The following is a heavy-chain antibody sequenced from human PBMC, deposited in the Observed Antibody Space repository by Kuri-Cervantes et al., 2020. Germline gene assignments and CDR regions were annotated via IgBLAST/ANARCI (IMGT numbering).Heavy chain of an antibody. J-gene: IGHJ4*02. CDR3: ARRTGYTAMDDSSREGFDY. CDR1: GGSISSGGYS. Sequence: SETLSLTCAVSGGSISSGGYSWSWIRQPPGKGLEWIGYIYHSGSTYYNPSLKSRVTISVDTSKNQFSLKLSSVTAADTAVYYCARRTGYTAMDDSSREGFDYWGQGTLVTVSS. V-gene: IGHV4-30-2*03. CDR2: IYHSGST. D-gene: IGHD5-18*01.